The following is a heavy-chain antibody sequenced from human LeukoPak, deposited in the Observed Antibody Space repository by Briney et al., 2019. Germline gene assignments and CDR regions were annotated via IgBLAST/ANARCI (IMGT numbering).Heavy chain of an antibody. J-gene: IGHJ4*02. V-gene: IGHV4-39*01. Sequence: SETLSVTCTVSGGSISSSSYYWGWIRQPPGKGLEWIGSTYYTGSTYYNPSLKSRVTISVDTSKNQFSLKLSSVTAADTAVYYCATLQRGGVYYWGQGTLVTVSS. CDR2: TYYTGST. D-gene: IGHD3-10*01. CDR3: ATLQRGGVYY. CDR1: GGSISSSSYY.